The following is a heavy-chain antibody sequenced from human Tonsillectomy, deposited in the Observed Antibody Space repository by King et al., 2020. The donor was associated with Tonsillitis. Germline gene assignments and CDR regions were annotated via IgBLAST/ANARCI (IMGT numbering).Heavy chain of an antibody. CDR1: GFTFSSYG. Sequence: VQLVESGGGVVQPGRSLRLSCAASGFTFSSYGMHWVRQAPGKGLEWVAVIWYDGSNKYYADSVKGRFTISRDNSKNTLYLQMNSLGAEDTAVYYCARDQSCSSTSCYSYYYYYGMDVWGQGTTVTVSS. J-gene: IGHJ6*02. V-gene: IGHV3-33*01. D-gene: IGHD2-2*01. CDR2: IWYDGSNK. CDR3: ARDQSCSSTSCYSYYYYYGMDV.